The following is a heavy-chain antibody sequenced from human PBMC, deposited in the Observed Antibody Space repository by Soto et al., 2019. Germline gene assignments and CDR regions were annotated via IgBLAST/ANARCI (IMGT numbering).Heavy chain of an antibody. CDR2: SNHSGST. D-gene: IGHD4-17*01. CDR1: GGSFSGYY. V-gene: IGHV4-34*01. Sequence: QVQLQQWGAGLLKPSETLSLTCAVYGGSFSGYYWSWIRQPPGKGLEWIGESNHSGSTNYNPSLKSRVTISVDTSKNQFSLKLSSVTAADTAVYYCARAWGYGDVPTDYWGQGTLVTVSS. J-gene: IGHJ4*02. CDR3: ARAWGYGDVPTDY.